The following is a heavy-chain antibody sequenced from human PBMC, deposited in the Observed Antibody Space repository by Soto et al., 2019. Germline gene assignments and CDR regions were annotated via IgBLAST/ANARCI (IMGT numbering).Heavy chain of an antibody. Sequence: GGSLRLSCAASGFTFSSYGMHWVRQAPGKGLEWVAVISYDGSNKYYADSVKGRFTISRDNSKNTLYLQMNSLRAEDTAVYYCARAAAAGRVPGYYFDYWGQGTLVTVSS. J-gene: IGHJ4*02. V-gene: IGHV3-30*03. CDR1: GFTFSSYG. CDR2: ISYDGSNK. D-gene: IGHD6-13*01. CDR3: ARAAAAGRVPGYYFDY.